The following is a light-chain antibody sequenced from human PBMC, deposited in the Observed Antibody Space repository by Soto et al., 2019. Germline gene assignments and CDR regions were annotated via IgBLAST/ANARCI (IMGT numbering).Light chain of an antibody. Sequence: DIQMSQSPSTLSGSIGDRVTITCRASQTISSWLAWYQQKPGKAPKLLIYKASTFKSGVPSRFSGSGSGTEFTLTISSLQPDDFATYCCQHYNSYSKAFGQGTKVDI. CDR1: QTISSW. CDR3: QHYNSYSKA. V-gene: IGKV1-5*03. CDR2: KAS. J-gene: IGKJ1*01.